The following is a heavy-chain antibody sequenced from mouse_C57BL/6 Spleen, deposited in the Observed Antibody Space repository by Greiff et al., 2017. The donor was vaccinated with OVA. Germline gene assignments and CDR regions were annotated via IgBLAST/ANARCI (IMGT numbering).Heavy chain of an antibody. J-gene: IGHJ4*01. CDR3: TITVDY. CDR1: GFTFSSYG. Sequence: EVQLQESGGDLVKPGGSLKLSCAASGFTFSSYGMSWVRQTPDTRLEWVATISSGGSYTYYPDSVKGRFTLCRDNAKNTLYLQMSSVKSEDTAMYYCTITVDYWGQGTSVTVSS. CDR2: ISSGGSYT. V-gene: IGHV5-6*01. D-gene: IGHD1-1*01.